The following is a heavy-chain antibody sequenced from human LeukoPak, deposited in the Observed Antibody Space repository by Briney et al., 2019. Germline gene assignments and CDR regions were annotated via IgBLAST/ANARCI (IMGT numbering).Heavy chain of an antibody. CDR1: GYTFTSYG. D-gene: IGHD3-22*01. Sequence: ASVKVSCKASGYTFTSYGISWVRQAPGQGLEWMGWISAYNGNTNYAQKLQGRVTMTTDTSTSTAYMELRSLRSDDTAVYYCARVLHHSSGYWGAFDIWGQGTMVTVSS. J-gene: IGHJ3*02. CDR2: ISAYNGNT. V-gene: IGHV1-18*01. CDR3: ARVLHHSSGYWGAFDI.